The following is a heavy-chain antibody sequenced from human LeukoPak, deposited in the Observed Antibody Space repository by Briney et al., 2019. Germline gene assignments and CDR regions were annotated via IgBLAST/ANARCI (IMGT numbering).Heavy chain of an antibody. J-gene: IGHJ5*02. CDR2: IYYSGST. V-gene: IGHV4-30-4*08. Sequence: SQTLSLTCTVSGGSISSSDYYWSWIRQPPGKGLEWIGYIYYSGSTYYNPSLKSRVTISVDTSKNQFSLKLSSVTAADTAVYYCARVNFWSGHYDPSSDWFDPWGQGTLVTVSS. CDR1: GGSISSSDYY. D-gene: IGHD3-3*01. CDR3: ARVNFWSGHYDPSSDWFDP.